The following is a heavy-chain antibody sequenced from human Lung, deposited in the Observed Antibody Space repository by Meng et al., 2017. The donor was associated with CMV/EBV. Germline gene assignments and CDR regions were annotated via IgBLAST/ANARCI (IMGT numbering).Heavy chain of an antibody. CDR1: GFSVSTSGVG. J-gene: IGHJ4*02. CDR3: AHSPATFTISGVASRYFDF. Sequence: SGLXLVXPTQTLTLTCTFSGFSVSTSGVGVGWIRQPPGKALEWLALIYWNDDKRYSPSLRIRLTITKDTSKNQVVLIMTNMDPVDTATYYCAHSPATFTISGVASRYFDFWXQGTXVTVSS. V-gene: IGHV2-5*01. D-gene: IGHD3-3*01. CDR2: IYWNDDK.